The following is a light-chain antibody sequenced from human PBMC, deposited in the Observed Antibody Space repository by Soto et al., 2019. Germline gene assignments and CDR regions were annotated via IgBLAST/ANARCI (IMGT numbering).Light chain of an antibody. CDR1: SSDVGLYDF. J-gene: IGLJ1*01. CDR2: EVT. CDR3: NSYTRFSTYV. V-gene: IGLV2-14*01. Sequence: QSALTQPASASGSPGQSITISCTGASSDVGLYDFVSWYQQHPGKAPKLLIYEVTYRPSGVSSRFSGSKSGNTASLTISGLQAEDEADYYCNSYTRFSTYVFGTGTKVTVL.